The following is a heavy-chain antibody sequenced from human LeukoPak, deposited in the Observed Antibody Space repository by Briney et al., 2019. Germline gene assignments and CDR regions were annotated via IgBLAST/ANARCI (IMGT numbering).Heavy chain of an antibody. J-gene: IGHJ3*02. CDR2: INAGNGNT. Sequence: GASVKVSCKASGYTFTSYDINWVRQATGQRLEWMGWINAGNGNTKYSQKFQGRVTITRDTSASTAYMELSSLRSEDTAVYYCARPNSSGPGDAFDIWGQGTMVTVSS. CDR1: GYTFTSYD. V-gene: IGHV1-3*01. CDR3: ARPNSSGPGDAFDI. D-gene: IGHD6-19*01.